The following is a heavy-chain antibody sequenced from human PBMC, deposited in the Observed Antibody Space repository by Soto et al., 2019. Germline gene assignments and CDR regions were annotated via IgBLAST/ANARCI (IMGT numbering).Heavy chain of an antibody. CDR2: ISYDGSNK. J-gene: IGHJ4*02. CDR1: GFTFSSYG. Sequence: PGGSLRLSCAASGFTFSSYGMHWVRQAPGKGLEWVAVISYDGSNKYYTDSVKGRFTISRDNSKNTLYLQMNSLRTEDTAVYYCAKDGPNRSGWWGAFDYWGQGTLVTVSS. D-gene: IGHD6-19*01. CDR3: AKDGPNRSGWWGAFDY. V-gene: IGHV3-30*18.